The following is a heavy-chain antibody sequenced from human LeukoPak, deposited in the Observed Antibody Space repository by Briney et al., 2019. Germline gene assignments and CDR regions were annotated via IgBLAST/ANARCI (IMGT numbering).Heavy chain of an antibody. CDR1: GGSISSSNYY. V-gene: IGHV4-39*01. CDR3: ARSFSGRIVVVMGYAFDI. CDR2: IYYSGST. Sequence: SETLSLTCTVSGGSISSSNYYWGWIRQPPGKGLEWIGTIYYSGSTYYNPSFNSRLTISLDTSKNQFSLKLSSVTAADTAVYYCARSFSGRIVVVMGYAFDIWGQGTMVTVSS. D-gene: IGHD3-22*01. J-gene: IGHJ3*02.